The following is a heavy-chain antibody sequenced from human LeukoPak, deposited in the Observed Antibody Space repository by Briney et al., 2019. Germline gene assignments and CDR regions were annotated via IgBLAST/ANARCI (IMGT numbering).Heavy chain of an antibody. CDR1: GGSISSGDYY. CDR3: ARTYDFWSGYSSHFDY. J-gene: IGHJ4*02. CDR2: IYYSGST. Sequence: SETLSLTCTVSGGSISSGDYYWSWIRKPPGKGLEWIGYIYYSGSTYYNPSLKSRVTISVDTSKNQFSLKLSSVTAADTAVYYCARTYDFWSGYSSHFDYWGQGTLVTVSS. V-gene: IGHV4-30-4*08. D-gene: IGHD3-3*01.